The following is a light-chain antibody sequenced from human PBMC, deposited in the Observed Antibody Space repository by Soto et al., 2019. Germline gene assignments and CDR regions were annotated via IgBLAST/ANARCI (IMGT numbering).Light chain of an antibody. Sequence: EIVLTQSPGNLSLSPGERATLSCRASQSVSSSYLAWYQQKPGQAPRLLIYGASRRATGIPDRFSGSGSGTDFTLTISRLEPEDFAVYYCQKYGSSPLLFPFGPGTKVDI. CDR3: QKYGSSPLLFP. CDR1: QSVSSSY. V-gene: IGKV3-20*01. J-gene: IGKJ3*01. CDR2: GAS.